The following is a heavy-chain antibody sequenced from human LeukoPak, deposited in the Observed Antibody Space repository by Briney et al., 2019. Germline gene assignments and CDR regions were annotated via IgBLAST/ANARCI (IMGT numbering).Heavy chain of an antibody. CDR1: GFTFSSYG. J-gene: IGHJ4*02. CDR2: IRYDGSNK. V-gene: IGHV3-30*02. D-gene: IGHD3-22*01. Sequence: GGSLRLSCAASGFTFSSYGMHWVRQAPGRGLEWVAFIRYDGSNKYYADSVKGRFTISRDNSKNTLYLQMNSLRAEDTAVYYCAKDLTYRAPIVVVPYFDYWGQGTLVTVSS. CDR3: AKDLTYRAPIVVVPYFDY.